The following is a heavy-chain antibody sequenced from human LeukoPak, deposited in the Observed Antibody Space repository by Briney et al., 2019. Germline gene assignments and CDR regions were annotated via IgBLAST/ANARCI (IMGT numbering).Heavy chain of an antibody. CDR3: VRDLGEWEQLRGIFYDY. CDR1: GYTFTDFG. J-gene: IGHJ4*02. D-gene: IGHD5-24*01. Sequence: ASVKVSCKASGYTFTDFGISWVRQAPGHGPEWLGWISAYNGDRNYAQKLQDRVTMTTDTSTSTAYMELRSLRSDDTAVYYCVRDLGEWEQLRGIFYDYWGQGTLVTVSS. CDR2: ISAYNGDR. V-gene: IGHV1-18*01.